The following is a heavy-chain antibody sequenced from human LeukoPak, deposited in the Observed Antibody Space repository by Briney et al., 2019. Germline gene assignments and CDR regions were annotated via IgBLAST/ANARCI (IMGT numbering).Heavy chain of an antibody. D-gene: IGHD6-13*01. CDR1: GYIFTTYD. J-gene: IGHJ4*02. V-gene: IGHV1-8*01. Sequence: ASVKVSCKASGYIFTTYDINWVRQAAGQGLEWMGRINPNSGRTGYAQKFQGRVTMTANTSISTAYMELSSLRFDDTAVYYCARGRSGLAAAGTYDYWGQGTLITVSS. CDR2: INPNSGRT. CDR3: ARGRSGLAAAGTYDY.